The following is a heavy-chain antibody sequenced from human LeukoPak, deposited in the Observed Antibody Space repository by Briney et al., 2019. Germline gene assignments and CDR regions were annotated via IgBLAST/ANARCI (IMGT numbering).Heavy chain of an antibody. Sequence: GSLRLSCAASGFTFNYAWMSWVRQVPGKGLEWVGQTVSEIDGGTTDYAAPVKGRFTISRDDSKSTLYLQMNSLKIEDTAVYYCTTDEDWNYARKDVWGQGATVIVSS. CDR1: GFTFNYAW. J-gene: IGHJ6*02. D-gene: IGHD1-7*01. V-gene: IGHV3-15*04. CDR3: TTDEDWNYARKDV. CDR2: TVSEIDGGTT.